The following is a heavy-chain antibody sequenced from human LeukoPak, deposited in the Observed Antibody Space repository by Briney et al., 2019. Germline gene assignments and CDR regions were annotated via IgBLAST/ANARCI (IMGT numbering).Heavy chain of an antibody. Sequence: GSLRLSCAASGFTFNYAWMSWVRQVPGKGLEWVGQTVSEIDGGTTDYAAPVKGRFTISRDDSKSTLYLQMNSLKIEDTAVYYCTTDEDWNYARKDVWGQGATVIVSS. CDR1: GFTFNYAW. J-gene: IGHJ6*02. D-gene: IGHD1-7*01. V-gene: IGHV3-15*04. CDR3: TTDEDWNYARKDV. CDR2: TVSEIDGGTT.